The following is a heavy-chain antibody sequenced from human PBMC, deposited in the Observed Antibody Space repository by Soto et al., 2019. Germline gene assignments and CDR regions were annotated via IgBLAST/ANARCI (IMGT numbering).Heavy chain of an antibody. CDR3: ARGQRPSPFDY. CDR1: GGSISSSSYY. CDR2: IYYSGST. J-gene: IGHJ4*02. V-gene: IGHV4-39*01. Sequence: SETLSLTCTVSGGSISSSSYYWGWIRQPPGKGLEWIGSIYYSGSTYYNPSLKSRVTISVDTSKNQFSLKLSSVTAADTAVYYCARGQRPSPFDYWGQGTLVTVS.